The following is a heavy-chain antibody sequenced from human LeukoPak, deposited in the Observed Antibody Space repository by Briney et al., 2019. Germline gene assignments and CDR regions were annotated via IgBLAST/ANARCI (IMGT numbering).Heavy chain of an antibody. CDR1: GYSIAHGFF. CDR2: IHYSGRP. Sequence: SETLSLTCTVSGYSIAHGFFWAWIRQPPGKGLEWIGQIHYSGRPDYNPSLKSRVTISVDTSKNQLSLKVTSVTGADTAVYYCARFGVDYDMDVWGQGTTVTVSS. J-gene: IGHJ6*02. D-gene: IGHD3-16*01. V-gene: IGHV4-38-2*02. CDR3: ARFGVDYDMDV.